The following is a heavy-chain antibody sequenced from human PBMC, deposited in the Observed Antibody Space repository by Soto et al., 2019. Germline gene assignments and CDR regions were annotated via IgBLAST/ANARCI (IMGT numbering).Heavy chain of an antibody. CDR1: GFTFSSYE. V-gene: IGHV3-48*03. CDR3: ARDRPPGTYPEDYYYGMDV. Sequence: EVQLVESWGGLVQPGGSLRLSCAASGFTFSSYEMNWVSQAPGKGLEWVAYISSSGSTIYYADSVKGRFTISRDNAKNSLYLQMNSLRAEDTAVYYCARDRPPGTYPEDYYYGMDVWGQGTTVTVTS. D-gene: IGHD1-1*01. J-gene: IGHJ6*02. CDR2: ISSSGSTI.